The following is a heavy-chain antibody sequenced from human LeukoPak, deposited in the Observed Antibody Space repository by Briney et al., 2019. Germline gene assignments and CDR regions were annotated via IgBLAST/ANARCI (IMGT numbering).Heavy chain of an antibody. V-gene: IGHV3-21*01. J-gene: IGHJ5*02. Sequence: KTGGSLRLSCAASGFTFSSYSMNWARQAPGKGLEWVSSISSSSSYIYYADSVKGRFTISRDNAKNSLYLQMNSLRAEDTAVYYCASSGTAMVKWFDPWGQGTLVTVSS. CDR2: ISSSSSYI. CDR1: GFTFSSYS. CDR3: ASSGTAMVKWFDP. D-gene: IGHD5-18*01.